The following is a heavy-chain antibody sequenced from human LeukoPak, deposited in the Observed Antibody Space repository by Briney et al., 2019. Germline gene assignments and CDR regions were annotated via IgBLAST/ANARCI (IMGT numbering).Heavy chain of an antibody. V-gene: IGHV1-69*04. J-gene: IGHJ4*02. CDR1: GGTFSSYT. CDR3: ARDPMIFGVVTRDY. Sequence: GASVKVSCKASGGTFSSYTISWVRQAPRQGLEWMGRIIPILGIANYAQKFQGRVTITADKSTSTAYMELSSLRSEDTAVYYCARDPMIFGVVTRDYWGQGTLVTVSS. CDR2: IIPILGIA. D-gene: IGHD3/OR15-3a*01.